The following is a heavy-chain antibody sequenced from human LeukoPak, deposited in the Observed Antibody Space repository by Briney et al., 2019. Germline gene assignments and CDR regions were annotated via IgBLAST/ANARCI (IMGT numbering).Heavy chain of an antibody. Sequence: ASVKVSCMASGYTFTGYYMHWVRQAPGQGLEWMGWINPNSGDTHYAQKFQGRVTMTRDTSINTAYMELSRLRSDDTAVYYCARDQAFVYCSGGTCYDDYWGQGSLVTVSS. CDR3: ARDQAFVYCSGGTCYDDY. CDR1: GYTFTGYY. V-gene: IGHV1-2*02. D-gene: IGHD2-15*01. CDR2: INPNSGDT. J-gene: IGHJ4*02.